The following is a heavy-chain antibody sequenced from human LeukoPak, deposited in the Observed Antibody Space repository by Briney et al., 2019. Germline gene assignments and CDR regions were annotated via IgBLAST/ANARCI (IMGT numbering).Heavy chain of an antibody. CDR2: ISAYNGNT. CDR1: GYTFTSYG. CDR3: AKPASNYDFWSGYYREGAFDI. D-gene: IGHD3-3*01. V-gene: IGHV1-18*01. Sequence: ASVKVSCKASGYTFTSYGISWVRQAPGQGLEWMGWISAYNGNTNYAQKLQGRVTMTTDTSTSTAYMELRSLRSDDTAVYYCAKPASNYDFWSGYYREGAFDIWGQGTMVTVSS. J-gene: IGHJ3*02.